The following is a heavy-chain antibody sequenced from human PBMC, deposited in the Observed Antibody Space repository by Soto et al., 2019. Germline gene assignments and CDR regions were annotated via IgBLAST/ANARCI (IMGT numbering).Heavy chain of an antibody. Sequence: QVQLVQSGAEVKKPGASVKVSCKASGYTFTSYGISWVRQALGQGLEWMGWISAYYGNTKYAQKIKGRVTMTTVTSTRLAYRELRCLPCEDTAVYYCAREPNYFAYWGQGTLVTVSS. CDR1: GYTFTSYG. CDR2: ISAYYGNT. V-gene: IGHV1-18*01. J-gene: IGHJ4*01. CDR3: AREPNYFAY.